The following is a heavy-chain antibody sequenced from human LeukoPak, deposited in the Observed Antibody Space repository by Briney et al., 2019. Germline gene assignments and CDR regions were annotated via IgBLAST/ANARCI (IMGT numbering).Heavy chain of an antibody. V-gene: IGHV3-30-3*01. CDR2: ISYGGSNK. D-gene: IGHD5-18*01. Sequence: GGSLRLSRAASGFTFSSYAMHWVRQAPGKGLEWVAVISYGGSNKYYADSVKGRFTISRDNSKNTLYLQINSLRAEDTAVYYCARDPIQLWLMGFDYWGQGTLVTVSS. J-gene: IGHJ4*02. CDR1: GFTFSSYA. CDR3: ARDPIQLWLMGFDY.